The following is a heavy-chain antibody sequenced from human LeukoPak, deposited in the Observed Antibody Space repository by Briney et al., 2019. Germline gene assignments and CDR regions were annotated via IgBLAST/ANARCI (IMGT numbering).Heavy chain of an antibody. V-gene: IGHV4-38-2*02. Sequence: SETLSLTCRVSDYYINNGYYWGWIRPPPGKGLEWIGSIYHSGNTYYNPSLKSRVTISVDTSKNQFSLKLSSVTPADTAMYYCARADYSSTWSHYYYYMDVWSKGTTVTVSS. CDR1: DYYINNGYY. CDR3: ARADYSSTWSHYYYYMDV. D-gene: IGHD6-13*01. J-gene: IGHJ6*03. CDR2: IYHSGNT.